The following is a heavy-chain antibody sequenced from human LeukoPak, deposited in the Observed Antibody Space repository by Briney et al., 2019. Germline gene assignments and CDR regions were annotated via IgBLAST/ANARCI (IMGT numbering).Heavy chain of an antibody. J-gene: IGHJ4*02. CDR3: ARKHYYDSSGFFPPMDY. D-gene: IGHD3-22*01. CDR1: GFTVSSNS. Sequence: PGGSLSLSCAASGFTVSSNSMSWVRQAQGKGLEWVSVIYSGGSTFYADSVKGRFTISRDNSRNTLYLQMNSLRAEDTAVYYCARKHYYDSSGFFPPMDYWGQGTLVTVSS. CDR2: IYSGGST. V-gene: IGHV3-66*01.